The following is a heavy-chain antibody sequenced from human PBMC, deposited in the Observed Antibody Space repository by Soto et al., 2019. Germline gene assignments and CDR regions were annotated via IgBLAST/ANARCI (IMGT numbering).Heavy chain of an antibody. CDR2: IYPGDSDT. D-gene: IGHD6-13*01. CDR1: GYSFTSYW. CDR3: ARTSAAGKYYYGMDV. Sequence: RGESLKISCKGSGYSFTSYWIGWVRQMPGKGLEWMGIIYPGDSDTRYSPSFQGQVTISADKSISTAYLQWSSLKASDTAMYYCARTSAAGKYYYGMDVWGQGTTVTVSS. V-gene: IGHV5-51*01. J-gene: IGHJ6*02.